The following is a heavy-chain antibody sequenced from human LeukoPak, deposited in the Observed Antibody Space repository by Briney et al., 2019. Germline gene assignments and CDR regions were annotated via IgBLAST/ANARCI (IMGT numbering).Heavy chain of an antibody. D-gene: IGHD5-24*01. CDR2: ISSSISYI. V-gene: IGHV3-21*01. CDR3: ARGGWLQLIDY. CDR1: GFTFSSYS. J-gene: IGHJ4*02. Sequence: GGSLRLSCAASGFTFSSYSMNWVRQAPGKGLEWVSSISSSISYIYYADSVKGRFTISRDNAKNSLYLQMNSLRAEDTAVYYCARGGWLQLIDYWGQGTLVTVSS.